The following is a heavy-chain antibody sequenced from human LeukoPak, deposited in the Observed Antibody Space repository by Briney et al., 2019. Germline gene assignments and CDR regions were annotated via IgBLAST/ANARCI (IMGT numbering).Heavy chain of an antibody. CDR1: GYTFIDYF. J-gene: IGHJ4*02. V-gene: IGHV1-2*06. CDR3: ARDLSSTSNWEFDY. Sequence: GASVKVSCKTSGYTFIDYFIHLVRQAPGQGLEWMGRLNPNNGYTFYTEEFQGRVTMTRYTSISTAYMELSRLTSDDTALYYCARDLSSTSNWEFDYWGQGTLVTVSS. CDR2: LNPNNGYT. D-gene: IGHD7-27*01.